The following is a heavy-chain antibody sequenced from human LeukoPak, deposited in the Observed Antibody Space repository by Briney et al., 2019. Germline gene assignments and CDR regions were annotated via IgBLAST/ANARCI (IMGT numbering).Heavy chain of an antibody. J-gene: IGHJ6*03. CDR1: GGSINTANYY. Sequence: PSETLSLTCTVSGGSINTANYYWGWLRQPPGKGLEWIGSIYYSETTYDNPSLKSRVTISIETSKNQFSLRLSSVTASDTAVYYCARQRADYYYYYVDVWGEGTMVAVS. CDR3: ARQRADYYYYYVDV. CDR2: IYYSETT. V-gene: IGHV4-39*01.